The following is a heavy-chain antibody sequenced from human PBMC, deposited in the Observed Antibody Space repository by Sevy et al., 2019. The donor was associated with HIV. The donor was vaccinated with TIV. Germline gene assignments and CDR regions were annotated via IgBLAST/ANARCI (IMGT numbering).Heavy chain of an antibody. D-gene: IGHD3-10*01. Sequence: GGSLRLSCAASELTFDDYTMHWVRQAPGKGLEWVSLISWDGFSTFYADSVKGGFTISRDNTNNSLYLQMNSLRVEDTDLYFCAKGRGYYYYDVDVWGQGTTVTVSS. CDR1: ELTFDDYT. J-gene: IGHJ6*02. CDR2: ISWDGFST. CDR3: AKGRGYYYYDVDV. V-gene: IGHV3-43*01.